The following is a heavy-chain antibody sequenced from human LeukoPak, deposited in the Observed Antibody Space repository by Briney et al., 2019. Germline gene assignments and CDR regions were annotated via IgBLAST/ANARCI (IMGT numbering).Heavy chain of an antibody. CDR1: GFNFSNYN. J-gene: IGHJ6*04. V-gene: IGHV3-30*18. CDR2: ISYDGSNK. D-gene: IGHD3-10*02. Sequence: GGSLRLSCVASGFNFSNYNMNWVRQAPGKGLEWVAVISYDGSNKYYADSVKGRSTISRDNSKNTLYLQMNSLRAEDTAVYYCAELGITMIGGVWGKGTTVTISS. CDR3: AELGITMIGGV.